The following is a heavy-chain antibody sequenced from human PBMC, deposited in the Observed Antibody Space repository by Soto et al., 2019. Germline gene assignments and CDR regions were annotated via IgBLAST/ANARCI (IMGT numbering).Heavy chain of an antibody. CDR1: GGSISSPGYS. CDR3: ARGRFLDPFDY. Sequence: TLSLTCAVSGGSISSPGYSWNWIRQPPGKGLEWIGYIYHSGSTYYNPSVKSRVTISVDKSKNQFSLKLTSVTAADTAVYYCARGRFLDPFDYWGQGTRVTSPQ. V-gene: IGHV4-30-2*01. J-gene: IGHJ4*02. D-gene: IGHD3-3*01. CDR2: IYHSGST.